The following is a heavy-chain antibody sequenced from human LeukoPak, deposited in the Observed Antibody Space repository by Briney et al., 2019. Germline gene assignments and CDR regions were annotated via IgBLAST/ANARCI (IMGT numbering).Heavy chain of an antibody. CDR2: IYYSGST. Sequence: KPSETLSLTCTVSSGSISSDYWSWIRQPPGKGLEWIGYIYYSGSTNYNPSLESRITISIDTSKNQFSLNLRSVTAADTAVYYCARSSYSSSWYNWFDPWGQGTLVTVSS. CDR1: SGSISSDY. CDR3: ARSSYSSSWYNWFDP. V-gene: IGHV4-59*01. J-gene: IGHJ5*02. D-gene: IGHD6-13*01.